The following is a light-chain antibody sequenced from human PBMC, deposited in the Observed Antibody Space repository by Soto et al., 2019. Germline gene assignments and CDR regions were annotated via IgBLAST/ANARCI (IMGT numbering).Light chain of an antibody. V-gene: IGKV1-5*01. Sequence: DIQMTQSPSTLSASVGDRVTITCRASQSISSWLAWYQQKPGKAPKLLIYDASGLESGVPSRFSGSGSGTEFTLTISSLQPDDFATYYCQQGFTFGPGTKVDIK. CDR1: QSISSW. CDR3: QQGFT. J-gene: IGKJ3*01. CDR2: DAS.